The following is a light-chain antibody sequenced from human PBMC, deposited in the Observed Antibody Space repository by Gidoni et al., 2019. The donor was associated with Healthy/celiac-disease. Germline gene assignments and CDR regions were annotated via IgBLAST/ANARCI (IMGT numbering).Light chain of an antibody. J-gene: IGLJ2*01. Sequence: SYELTQPPSVSVSPGQTARITCSGHALPKQYAYWYQQKPGQAPVLVIYKDSERPSGIPERLSGSSSGTTGTLTISGVQAEDEADYYWQSANSSGTYVVFGGGTKLTVL. CDR2: KDS. V-gene: IGLV3-25*02. CDR3: QSANSSGTYVV. CDR1: ALPKQY.